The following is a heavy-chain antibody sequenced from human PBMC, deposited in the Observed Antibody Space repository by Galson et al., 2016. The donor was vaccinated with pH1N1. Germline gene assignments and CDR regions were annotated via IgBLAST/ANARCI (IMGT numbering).Heavy chain of an antibody. V-gene: IGHV4-61*02. CDR1: GGSISSGGYY. D-gene: IGHD6-13*01. J-gene: IGHJ6*02. Sequence: LTCTVSGGSISSGGYYWSWIRQPAGKGLEWIGRIYTSGSTNYNPSLKSRVTISVDTSKNQFSLKLSSVTAADTAVYYCAGEDRIAAVGSTGYYYYGMDVWGQGTTVTVSS. CDR3: AGEDRIAAVGSTGYYYYGMDV. CDR2: IYTSGST.